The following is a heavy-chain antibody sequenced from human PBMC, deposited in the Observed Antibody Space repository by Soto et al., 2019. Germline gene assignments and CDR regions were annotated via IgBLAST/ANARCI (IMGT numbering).Heavy chain of an antibody. CDR3: ARRIYNGYEIFDY. Sequence: GESLKISCKGSGYSFSSYWITWVRQKPGEALEWMGRISPSDSYSDYSPTFQGHVSISTDKYTSTVYLEWSSLKASDTGMYYCARRIYNGYEIFDYWGQGTLVTVSS. D-gene: IGHD5-12*01. CDR2: ISPSDSYS. CDR1: GYSFSSYW. J-gene: IGHJ4*02. V-gene: IGHV5-10-1*01.